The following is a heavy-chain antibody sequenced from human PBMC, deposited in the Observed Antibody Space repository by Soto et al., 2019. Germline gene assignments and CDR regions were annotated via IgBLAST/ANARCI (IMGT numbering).Heavy chain of an antibody. V-gene: IGHV3-30*03. J-gene: IGHJ4*02. D-gene: IGHD2-15*01. CDR3: ARADRYCSGGSCYQAAFFDC. Sequence: PGGSLRLSCAASGFTCSSYGMHWVRQAPGKGLEWVAVISYDGSNKYYADSVKGRFTISRDNSKNTLYLQMNSLRAEDTAVYYCARADRYCSGGSCYQAAFFDCWGQGTLVTVSS. CDR1: GFTCSSYG. CDR2: ISYDGSNK.